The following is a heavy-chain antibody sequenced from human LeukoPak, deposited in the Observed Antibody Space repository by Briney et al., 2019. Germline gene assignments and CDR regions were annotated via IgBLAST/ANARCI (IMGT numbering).Heavy chain of an antibody. J-gene: IGHJ5*02. CDR2: ISGNAGST. CDR1: GFTLSSYA. V-gene: IGHV3-23*01. CDR3: AKGEVVEKNRSWFDP. Sequence: GGSLRLSCAASGFTLSSYAMSSVRQAPGKGLEWVSLISGNAGSTYYADSVKGRFTISRDNSKNTLYLQMNSLRAEDTAVYYCAKGEVVEKNRSWFDPWGQGTLVTVSS. D-gene: IGHD2-15*01.